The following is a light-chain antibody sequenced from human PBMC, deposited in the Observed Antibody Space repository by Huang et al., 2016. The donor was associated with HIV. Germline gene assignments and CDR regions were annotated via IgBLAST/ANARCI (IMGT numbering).Light chain of an antibody. CDR2: GAS. CDR3: QQYNNWPPEYT. V-gene: IGKV3-15*01. J-gene: IGKJ2*01. CDR1: QSGSSS. Sequence: EIVMTQSLATLSVSPGERATLSCRASQSGSSSLAWYQPIPGQSPRLLIYGASPRATGIPARFSGCGSGTEFTLTISSRQSEDFAVYYCQQYNNWPPEYTFGQGTKLEIK.